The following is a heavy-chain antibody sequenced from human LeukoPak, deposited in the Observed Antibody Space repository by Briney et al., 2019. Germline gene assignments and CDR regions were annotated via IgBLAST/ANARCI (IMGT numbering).Heavy chain of an antibody. D-gene: IGHD5-18*01. CDR3: ARGREGYSYAVDY. J-gene: IGHJ4*02. CDR2: INHSGST. Sequence: KPSETLSLTCAVYGGSFSGYYWSWIRQPPGKGLEWIGEINHSGSTNYNPSLKSRVTILVDTSENQFSLKLSSVTAADTAVYYCARGREGYSYAVDYWGQGTLVTVSS. V-gene: IGHV4-34*01. CDR1: GGSFSGYY.